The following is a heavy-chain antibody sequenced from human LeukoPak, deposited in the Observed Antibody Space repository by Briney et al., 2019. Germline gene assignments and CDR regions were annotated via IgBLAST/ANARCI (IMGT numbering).Heavy chain of an antibody. V-gene: IGHV1-24*01. CDR1: GYTLTELS. CDR3: ATDRGTYDSSGYRLHWYFDL. Sequence: ASVKVSCKVSGYTLTELSMHWVRQAPGKGLEWMGGFDPVDGETIYAQKFQGRVTMTEDTSTDTAYMELSSLRSEDTAVYYCATDRGTYDSSGYRLHWYFDLWGRGTLVTVSS. D-gene: IGHD3-22*01. CDR2: FDPVDGET. J-gene: IGHJ2*01.